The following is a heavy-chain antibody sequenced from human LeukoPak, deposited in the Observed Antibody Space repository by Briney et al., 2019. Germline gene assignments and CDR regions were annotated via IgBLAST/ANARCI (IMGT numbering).Heavy chain of an antibody. D-gene: IGHD6-19*01. CDR3: ARWKWLVVDY. J-gene: IGHJ4*02. V-gene: IGHV4-34*01. Sequence: PSETLSLTCAVYGGSFSGYYWSWIRQPPGKGLEWIGEINHSGSTNYNPSLKSRVTISVDTSKNQFSLKLSSVTAADTAVYYCARWKWLVVDYWGQGTLVTVSS. CDR2: INHSGST. CDR1: GGSFSGYY.